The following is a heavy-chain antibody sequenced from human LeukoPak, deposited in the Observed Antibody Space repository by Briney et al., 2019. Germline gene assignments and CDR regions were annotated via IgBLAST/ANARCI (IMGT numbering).Heavy chain of an antibody. V-gene: IGHV6-1*01. D-gene: IGHD1-26*01. CDR2: TYYRSKWYN. CDR3: AREEGATRGYYYGMDV. J-gene: IGHJ6*02. Sequence: SQTLSLTCAISGDSVSSNSAAWNWIMQSPSRGLEWLGRTYYRSKWYNDYAVSVKSRITINPDTSKNQFSLQLNSVTPEDTAVYYCAREEGATRGYYYGMDVWGQGTTVTVSS. CDR1: GDSVSSNSAA.